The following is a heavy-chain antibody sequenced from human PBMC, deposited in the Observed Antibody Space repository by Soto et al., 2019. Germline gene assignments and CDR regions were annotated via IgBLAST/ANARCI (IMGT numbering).Heavy chain of an antibody. CDR3: ARVYYDFWSGYWGYYYYYGMDV. CDR1: GYTFTSYD. J-gene: IGHJ6*02. CDR2: MNPNSGNT. V-gene: IGHV1-8*01. Sequence: ASLKVSCTASGYTFTSYDITWVRQETGQGLEWMGWMNPNSGNTGYAQKFQGRVTMTRNTSISTAYMELSSLRSEDTAVYYCARVYYDFWSGYWGYYYYYGMDVWGQGTTVTVSS. D-gene: IGHD3-3*01.